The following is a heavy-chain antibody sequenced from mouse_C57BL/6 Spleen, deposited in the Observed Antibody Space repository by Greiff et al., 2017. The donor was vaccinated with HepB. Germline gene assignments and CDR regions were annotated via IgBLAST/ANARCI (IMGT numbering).Heavy chain of an antibody. J-gene: IGHJ1*03. V-gene: IGHV1-61*01. Sequence: QVQLQQPGAELVRPGSSVKLSCKASGYTFTSYWMDWVKQRPGQGLEWIGNIYPSDSETHYNQKFKDKATLTVDKSSSTAYMQLSSLTSEDSAVYYCASNPSSSYWYFYVWGTGTTVTVSS. CDR1: GYTFTSYW. CDR3: ASNPSSSYWYFYV. CDR2: IYPSDSET. D-gene: IGHD1-1*01.